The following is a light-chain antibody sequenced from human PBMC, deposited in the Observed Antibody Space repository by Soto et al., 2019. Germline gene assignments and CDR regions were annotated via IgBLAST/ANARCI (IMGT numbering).Light chain of an antibody. V-gene: IGKV3-20*01. Sequence: EIVLTQSPGTLSLSPGERATLSCRASQSVSTNYLAWYQQKPGQSPRLLIYGASSRATGIAARFSGSGSGTDFTLTISRLEPEDFAVYYCQHYGRSPWTFGQGTKVEIK. CDR3: QHYGRSPWT. J-gene: IGKJ1*01. CDR1: QSVSTNY. CDR2: GAS.